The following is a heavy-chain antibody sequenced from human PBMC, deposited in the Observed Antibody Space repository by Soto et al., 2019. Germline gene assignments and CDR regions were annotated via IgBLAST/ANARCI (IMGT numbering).Heavy chain of an antibody. CDR2: IRSKTNNYAT. J-gene: IGHJ4*02. V-gene: IGHV3-73*01. CDR3: TRLGDCSGCSCHSQ. D-gene: IGHD2-15*01. Sequence: EVQLVESGGGLVQPGGSLKLSCAASGFTFSGSAMHWVRQASGKGLEWVGRIRSKTNNYATTYAASVKGRFTISRDDSKNTAYLQLNSLKTEDTAVYYCTRLGDCSGCSCHSQWGQGTLVTVSS. CDR1: GFTFSGSA.